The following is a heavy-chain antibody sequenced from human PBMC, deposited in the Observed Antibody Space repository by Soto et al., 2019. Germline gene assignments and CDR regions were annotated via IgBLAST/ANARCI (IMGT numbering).Heavy chain of an antibody. Sequence: PGGSLRLSCAASGFTFSSYWMSWVRQAPGKGLEWVANIKQDGSEKYYVDSVKGRFTISRDNAKNSLYLQMNSLRAEDTAVYYCARVYYYYGSGSYYKEFDYWGQGTLVTVSS. CDR2: IKQDGSEK. CDR1: GFTFSSYW. CDR3: ARVYYYYGSGSYYKEFDY. J-gene: IGHJ4*02. V-gene: IGHV3-7*01. D-gene: IGHD3-10*01.